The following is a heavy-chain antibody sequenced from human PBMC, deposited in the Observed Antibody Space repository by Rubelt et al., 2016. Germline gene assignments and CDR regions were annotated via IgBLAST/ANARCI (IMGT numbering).Heavy chain of an antibody. V-gene: IGHV3-7*03. D-gene: IGHD3-10*01. CDR2: IKEDGSDK. CDR1: GFSFSTFT. Sequence: EVQLVESGGGLVKPGGSLRLSCAASGFSFSTFTMNWVRQAPGKGLEWVANIKEDGSDKHYVDSVKGRFTISRDNAKKSVYLQMNCLRAEDTAVYYCARGNSAAYWGQGTLVTVSS. J-gene: IGHJ4*02. CDR3: ARGNSAAY.